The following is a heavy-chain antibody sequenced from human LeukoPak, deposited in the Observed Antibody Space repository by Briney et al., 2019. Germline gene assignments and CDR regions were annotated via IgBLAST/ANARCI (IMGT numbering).Heavy chain of an antibody. V-gene: IGHV3-74*01. CDR1: GFTFSSYW. J-gene: IGHJ4*02. CDR3: AREYSSWYPFDY. CDR2: INSDGSST. D-gene: IGHD6-13*01. Sequence: GGSLRLSCAASGFTFSSYWIHWVRQAPGEGLVWVSRINSDGSSTSYADSVKGRFTISRDNAKNTLYLQMNSLRAEDTAVYYCAREYSSWYPFDYCGQGTLVTVSS.